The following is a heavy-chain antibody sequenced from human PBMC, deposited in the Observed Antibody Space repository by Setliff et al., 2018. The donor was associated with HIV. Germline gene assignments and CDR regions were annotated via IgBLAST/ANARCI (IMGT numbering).Heavy chain of an antibody. D-gene: IGHD2-8*02. CDR2: INHRGRT. Sequence: PSETLSLTCAVYGGSFSDNYWSWIRQPPGKGLEWIGEINHRGRTNQSPSLGSRITISIDTSKNQFSLKLRSVTAADTAVYYCARVSSTYWYSIPRDYYYHMDVWGKGTTVTVS. CDR3: ARVSSTYWYSIPRDYYYHMDV. V-gene: IGHV4-34*01. CDR1: GGSFSDNY. J-gene: IGHJ6*03.